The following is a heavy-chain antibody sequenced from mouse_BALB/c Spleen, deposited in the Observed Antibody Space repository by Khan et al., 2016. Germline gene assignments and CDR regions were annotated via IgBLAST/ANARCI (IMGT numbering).Heavy chain of an antibody. Sequence: QVQLKESGPGLVAPSQSLSITCTVSGFSLTSYGVHWVRQTPGQGLEWLVEIWSDGSTTYNSALISRLSISNDNSKSQVFLNMHSRQNDDTSVVYCARNCDAMDYGGQGTSGTFAS. V-gene: IGHV2-6*02. CDR2: IWSDGST. CDR1: GFSLTSYG. CDR3: ARNCDAMDY. J-gene: IGHJ4*01.